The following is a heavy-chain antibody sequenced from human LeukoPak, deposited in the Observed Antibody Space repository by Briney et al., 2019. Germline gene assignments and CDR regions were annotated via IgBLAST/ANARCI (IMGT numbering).Heavy chain of an antibody. J-gene: IGHJ4*02. D-gene: IGHD6-19*01. V-gene: IGHV3-21*01. Sequence: GGSLRLSCAAPGFTFSSYSMSWVRQAPGKGLEWVSSISSQSTYIYSADSLKGRFAISRDKAKNSLYLQMKSLRAEDTAVYYCARDPHLSGWSDYWGQGTLVTVSS. CDR3: ARDPHLSGWSDY. CDR1: GFTFSSYS. CDR2: ISSQSTYI.